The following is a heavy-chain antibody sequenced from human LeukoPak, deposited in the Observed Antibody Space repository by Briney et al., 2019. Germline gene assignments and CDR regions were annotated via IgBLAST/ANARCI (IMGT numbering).Heavy chain of an antibody. D-gene: IGHD6-19*01. V-gene: IGHV3-21*01. CDR3: ARDPGYSSGRGFDY. CDR2: ISSSSSYI. J-gene: IGHJ4*02. Sequence: GGSLRLSCAASGFTFSNFAMHWVRQAPGKGLEWVSSISSSSSYIYYADSVKGRFTISRDNAKNSLYLQMNSLRAEDTAVYYCARDPGYSSGRGFDYWGQGTLVTVSS. CDR1: GFTFSNFA.